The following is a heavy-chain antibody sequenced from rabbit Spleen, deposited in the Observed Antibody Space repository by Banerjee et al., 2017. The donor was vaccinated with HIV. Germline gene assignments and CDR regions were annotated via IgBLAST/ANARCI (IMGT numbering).Heavy chain of an antibody. CDR2: IAGSSSGFT. CDR1: GFSFSSSDY. J-gene: IGHJ4*01. CDR3: GRSSVAGYAGYAYGSNL. V-gene: IGHV1S40*01. Sequence: QSLEESGGDLVKPGASLTLTCTASGFSFSSSDYMCWVRQAPGKGLEWISCIAGSSSGFTYSATWAKGRFTISKTSATTMTLQMTSLTTTDTAAYFCGRSSVAGYAGYAYGSNLWGPGTLVTVS. D-gene: IGHD6-1*01.